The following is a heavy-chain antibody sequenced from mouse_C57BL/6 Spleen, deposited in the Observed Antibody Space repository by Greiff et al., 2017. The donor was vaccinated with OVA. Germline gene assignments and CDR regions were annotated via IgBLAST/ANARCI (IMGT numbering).Heavy chain of an antibody. D-gene: IGHD1-1*01. CDR3: ARDRDYGSSPLCDY. J-gene: IGHJ2*01. V-gene: IGHV5-4*01. CDR1: GFTFSSYA. CDR2: ISDGGSYT. Sequence: EVQRVESGGGLVKPGGSLKLSCAASGFTFSSYAMSWVRQTPEKRLEWVATISDGGSYTYYPDNVKGRFTIARDNAKNNLYLQMSHLKSEDTAMYCCARDRDYGSSPLCDYWGQGTTLTVSS.